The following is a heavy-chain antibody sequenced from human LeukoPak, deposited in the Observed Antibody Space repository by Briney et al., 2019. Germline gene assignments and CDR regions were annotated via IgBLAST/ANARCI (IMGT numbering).Heavy chain of an antibody. D-gene: IGHD5-18*01. Sequence: GGSLRLSCAASGFTFSSYSMNWVRQAPGKGLEWVSSISSSSSYIYYADSVKGRFTISRDNAKNSLYLQMNSLRAEDTAVYYCARGGSYGYKADYWGQGTLVTVSS. V-gene: IGHV3-21*01. CDR2: ISSSSSYI. CDR3: ARGGSYGYKADY. CDR1: GFTFSSYS. J-gene: IGHJ4*02.